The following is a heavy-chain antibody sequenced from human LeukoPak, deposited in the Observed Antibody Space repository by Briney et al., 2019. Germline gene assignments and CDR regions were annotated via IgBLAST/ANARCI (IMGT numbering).Heavy chain of an antibody. CDR2: IIPILGIA. D-gene: IGHD3-10*01. CDR1: GYTFTSYG. Sequence: ASVKVSCKASGYTFTSYGISWVRQAPGQGLEWMGRIIPILGIANYAQKFQGRVTITADKSTSTAYMELSSLRSGDTAVYYCARSPSAPKGVDYWGQGTLVTVSS. V-gene: IGHV1-69*04. J-gene: IGHJ4*02. CDR3: ARSPSAPKGVDY.